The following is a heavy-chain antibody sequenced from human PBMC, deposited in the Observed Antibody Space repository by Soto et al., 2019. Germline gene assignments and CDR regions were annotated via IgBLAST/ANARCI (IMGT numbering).Heavy chain of an antibody. V-gene: IGHV3-9*01. CDR1: GFTFDDYA. Sequence: EVQLVESGGGLVQPGRSLRLSCAASGFTFDDYAMHWVRQAPGKGLEWVSGISWNSGSIGYADSVKGRFTISRDNAKNSLYLQMNSLRAEDTALYYCAKDRKQLVPNYYDYYMDVWGKGTTVTVSS. CDR3: AKDRKQLVPNYYDYYMDV. J-gene: IGHJ6*03. CDR2: ISWNSGSI. D-gene: IGHD6-13*01.